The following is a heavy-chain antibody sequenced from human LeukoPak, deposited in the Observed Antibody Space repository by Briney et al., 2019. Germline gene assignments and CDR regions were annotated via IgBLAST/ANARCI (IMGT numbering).Heavy chain of an antibody. CDR1: GGSISRGGYY. J-gene: IGHJ2*01. Sequence: SETLSLTCTVSGGSISRGGYYWSWIRQPPGKGLEWIGYIYHSGSTYYNPSLKSRVTISVDRSKNQFSLKLSSVTAADTAVYYCARGYSSSWYGISRWYFDLWGRGTLVTVSS. V-gene: IGHV4-30-2*01. CDR3: ARGYSSSWYGISRWYFDL. CDR2: IYHSGST. D-gene: IGHD6-13*01.